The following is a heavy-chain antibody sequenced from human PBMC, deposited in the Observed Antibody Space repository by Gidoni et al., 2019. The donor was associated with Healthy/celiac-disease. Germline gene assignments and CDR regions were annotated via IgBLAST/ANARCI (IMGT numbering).Heavy chain of an antibody. Sequence: VVVQPGRSLRLSCAASGFTFSSYGMHWVRQAPGKGLEWVAVIWYDGSNKYYADSVKGRFTISRDNSKNTLYLQMNSLRAEDTAVYYCARDGEGFTIFGGYWFDPWGQGTLVTVSS. CDR3: ARDGEGFTIFGGYWFDP. V-gene: IGHV3-33*01. J-gene: IGHJ5*02. D-gene: IGHD3-3*01. CDR2: IWYDGSNK. CDR1: GFTFSSYG.